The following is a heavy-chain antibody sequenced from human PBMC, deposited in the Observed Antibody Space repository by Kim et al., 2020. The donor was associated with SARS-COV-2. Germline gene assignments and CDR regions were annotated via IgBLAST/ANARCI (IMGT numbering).Heavy chain of an antibody. CDR3: ARDSGGCNYPDGMYV. CDR2: IYYSGST. V-gene: IGHV4-59*13. D-gene: IGHD3-10*01. J-gene: IGHJ6*02. Sequence: SETLSLTCTVSGGSISSYYWSWIRQPPGKGLEWIGYIYYSGSTNYNPSLKSRVTISVDTSKNQFSLKLSSVTAADTAVQYCARDSGGCNYPDGMYVWGQG. CDR1: GGSISSYY.